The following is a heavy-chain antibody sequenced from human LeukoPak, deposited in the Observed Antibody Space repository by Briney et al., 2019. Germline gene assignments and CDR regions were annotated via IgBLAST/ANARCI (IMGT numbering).Heavy chain of an antibody. J-gene: IGHJ2*01. Sequence: SETLSLTCTVSGGSISSYYWSWIRQPPGKGLEWIGYIYYSGSTNYNPSLKSRVTISVDTSKNQFSLKLSSVTAADTAVYYCARPSSSEPSDRYFDLWGRGTLVTVSS. D-gene: IGHD6-25*01. CDR1: GGSISSYY. CDR3: ARPSSSEPSDRYFDL. CDR2: IYYSGST. V-gene: IGHV4-59*01.